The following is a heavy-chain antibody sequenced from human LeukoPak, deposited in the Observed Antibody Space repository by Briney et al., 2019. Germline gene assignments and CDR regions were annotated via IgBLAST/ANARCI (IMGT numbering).Heavy chain of an antibody. J-gene: IGHJ6*02. CDR2: ISYDGSNK. CDR1: GFTSIAYA. Sequence: PGGSLRLSCVGSGFTSIAYAMHWVRQAPGKGLEWVAVISYDGSNKYYADSVKGRFTISRDNSKNTLYLQMNSLRAEDTAVYYCARDLTMVRGVTPYYYYYYGMDVWGQGTTVTVSS. CDR3: ARDLTMVRGVTPYYYYYYGMDV. V-gene: IGHV3-30-3*01. D-gene: IGHD3-10*01.